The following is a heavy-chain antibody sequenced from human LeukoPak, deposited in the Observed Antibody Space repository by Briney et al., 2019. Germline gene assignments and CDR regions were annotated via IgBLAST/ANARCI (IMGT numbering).Heavy chain of an antibody. J-gene: IGHJ6*02. V-gene: IGHV3-7*01. D-gene: IGHD3-22*01. CDR1: GFTFSSYW. CDR2: IKQDGSEK. CDR3: ARERAYYYDSSGYYPVGMDV. Sequence: PGGSLRLSCAASGFTFSSYWMSWVRQAPGKGLEWVANIKQDGSEKYYVDSVKGRFTISRDNAKNSLYLQMNSLRAEDTAVYYCARERAYYYDSSGYYPVGMDVWGQGTTVTVSS.